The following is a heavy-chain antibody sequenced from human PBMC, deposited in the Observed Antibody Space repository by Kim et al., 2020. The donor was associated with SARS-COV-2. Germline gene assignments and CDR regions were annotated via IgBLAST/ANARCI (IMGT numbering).Heavy chain of an antibody. V-gene: IGHV4-34*01. CDR1: GGSFSGYY. CDR3: ATGRALDC. J-gene: IGHJ4*02. CDR2: INHSGST. Sequence: SETLSLTCAVYGGSFSGYYWSWIRQPPGKGLEWIGEINHSGSTNYNPSLKSRVTISVDTSKNQFSLKLSSVTAADTAVYYCATGRALDCWGQGTLVTVSS. D-gene: IGHD3-10*01.